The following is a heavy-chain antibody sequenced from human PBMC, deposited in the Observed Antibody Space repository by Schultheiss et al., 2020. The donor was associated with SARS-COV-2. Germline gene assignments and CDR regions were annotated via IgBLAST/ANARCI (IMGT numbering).Heavy chain of an antibody. CDR1: GFTFSSYG. D-gene: IGHD2-8*01. Sequence: GESLKISCAASGFTFSSYGMHWVRQAPGKGLEWVAVIWYDGSNKYYADSVKGRFTISRDNSKNTLYLQMNSLRAEDTAVYYCAKDHKMVYYYMDVWGKGTTVTVSS. CDR3: AKDHKMVYYYMDV. J-gene: IGHJ6*03. V-gene: IGHV3-33*06. CDR2: IWYDGSNK.